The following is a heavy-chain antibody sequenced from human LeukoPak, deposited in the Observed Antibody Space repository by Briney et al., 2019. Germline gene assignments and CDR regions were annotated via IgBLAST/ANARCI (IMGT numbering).Heavy chain of an antibody. J-gene: IGHJ4*02. D-gene: IGHD3-10*01. V-gene: IGHV3-7*01. CDR1: GFTFTGYW. Sequence: GGSLRLSCAASGFTFTGYWMSWVRQAPGKGLEWVANIKQDGSEKYYVGSVKGRFTISRVNAKNSLYLQMNSLRAEDTAVYYCATYYGSGSYNNELIDYWGQGTLVTVSS. CDR3: ATYYGSGSYNNELIDY. CDR2: IKQDGSEK.